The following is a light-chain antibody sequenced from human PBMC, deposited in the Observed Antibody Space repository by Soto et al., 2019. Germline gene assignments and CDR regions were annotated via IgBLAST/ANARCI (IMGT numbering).Light chain of an antibody. CDR1: ESVSSW. CDR2: DAS. V-gene: IGKV1-5*01. J-gene: IGKJ1*01. CDR3: QQYRTYSWT. Sequence: DIQMTQSPSTLSASVGDRVTITCRASESVSSWLAWYQQKPGKAPKFLIYDASTLERGVPSRVRGSGYGTEFTHTISSLQPHDFATYYCQQYRTYSWTFGQGTKLEIK.